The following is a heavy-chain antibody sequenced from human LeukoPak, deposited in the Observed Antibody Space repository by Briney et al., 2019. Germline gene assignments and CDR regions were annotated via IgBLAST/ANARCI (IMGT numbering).Heavy chain of an antibody. J-gene: IGHJ4*02. Sequence: GASVKVSCKASGYTFTGYYMHWVRRAPGEGLEWMGWINPNSGGTNYAQKFQGRVTMTRDTSISTAYMELSRLRSDDTAVYYCASPRFLTGYYHLDYWGQGTLVTVSS. CDR2: INPNSGGT. D-gene: IGHD3-9*01. V-gene: IGHV1-2*02. CDR3: ASPRFLTGYYHLDY. CDR1: GYTFTGYY.